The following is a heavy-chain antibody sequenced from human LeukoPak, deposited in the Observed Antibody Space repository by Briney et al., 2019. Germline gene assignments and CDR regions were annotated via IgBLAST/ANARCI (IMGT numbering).Heavy chain of an antibody. D-gene: IGHD3-3*01. CDR2: ISGSGGST. V-gene: IGHV3-23*01. J-gene: IGHJ6*02. CDR1: GFTVSSDY. Sequence: GGSLRLSCAASGFTVSSDYMSWVRQAPGKGLEWVSAISGSGGSTYYADSVKGRFTISRDNSKNTLYLQMNSLRAEDTAVYYCAKVTAITIFGVVIITRDYYYGMDVWGQGTTVTVSS. CDR3: AKVTAITIFGVVIITRDYYYGMDV.